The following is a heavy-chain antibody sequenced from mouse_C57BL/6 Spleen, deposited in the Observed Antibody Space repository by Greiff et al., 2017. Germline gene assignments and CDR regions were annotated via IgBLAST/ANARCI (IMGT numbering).Heavy chain of an antibody. Sequence: QVQLQQPGAELVKPGASVKLSCKASGYTFTSYWMHWVKQRPGRGLEWIGRIDPNSGGTKYNEKFKSKATLTVDKPSSTAYMQLSSPTSEDSAVYYCARRDSSGYYAMDYWGQGTSGTGSS. D-gene: IGHD3-2*02. J-gene: IGHJ4*01. CDR2: IDPNSGGT. CDR1: GYTFTSYW. V-gene: IGHV1-72*01. CDR3: ARRDSSGYYAMDY.